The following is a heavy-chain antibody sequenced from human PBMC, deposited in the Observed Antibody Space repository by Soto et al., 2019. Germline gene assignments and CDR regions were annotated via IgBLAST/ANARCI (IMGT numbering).Heavy chain of an antibody. CDR2: IKRDGSEK. D-gene: IGHD6-13*01. Sequence: QPGGSLRLSCAASGFTFSSYWMSWVRQAPGKGLEWVANIKRDGSEKYYVDSVKGRFTISRDNAKNSLYLQMNSLRAEDTAVYYCARVRRDSSSWYPFDYWGQGTLVTVSS. V-gene: IGHV3-7*01. CDR3: ARVRRDSSSWYPFDY. J-gene: IGHJ4*02. CDR1: GFTFSSYW.